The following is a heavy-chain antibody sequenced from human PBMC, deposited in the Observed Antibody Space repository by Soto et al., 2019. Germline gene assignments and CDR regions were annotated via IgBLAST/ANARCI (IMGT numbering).Heavy chain of an antibody. J-gene: IGHJ4*02. Sequence: ASVKVSCKASGGTFSSYRINWVRQAPGQGLEWVGGIVPIYRTADYAQKFQGRVTMTRDTSISTAYMELSRLRSDDTAVYYCARGSYSSGWYSRWGQGTLVTVSS. CDR3: ARGSYSSGWYSR. D-gene: IGHD6-19*01. V-gene: IGHV1-2*02. CDR1: GGTFSSYR. CDR2: IVPIYRTA.